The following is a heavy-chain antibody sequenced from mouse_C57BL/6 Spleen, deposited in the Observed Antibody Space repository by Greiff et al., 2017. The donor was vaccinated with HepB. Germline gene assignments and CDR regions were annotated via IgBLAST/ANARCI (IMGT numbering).Heavy chain of an antibody. D-gene: IGHD2-3*01. V-gene: IGHV5-6*01. J-gene: IGHJ2*01. CDR3: ARHVTTYYFDY. CDR1: GFTFSSYG. Sequence: EVNVVESGGDLVKPGGSLKLTCAASGFTFSSYGMSWVRQTPDKRLEWVATISSGGSYTYYPDSVKGRFTISRDNAKNTLYLQMSSLKSEDTAMYYCARHVTTYYFDYWGQGTTLTVSS. CDR2: ISSGGSYT.